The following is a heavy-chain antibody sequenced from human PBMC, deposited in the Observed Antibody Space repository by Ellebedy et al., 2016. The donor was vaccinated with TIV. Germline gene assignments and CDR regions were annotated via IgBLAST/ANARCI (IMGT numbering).Heavy chain of an antibody. V-gene: IGHV1-18*01. Sequence: ASVKVSCKASGYTFTNFGISWVRQAPGQGLEWMGWISVYNGNTNYVQKLQGRVNMTTDTSTNTAYMELRSLTSDDTAVYYCARDSHFDSSGYRMDLDYWGQGTLVTVSS. D-gene: IGHD3-22*01. J-gene: IGHJ4*02. CDR3: ARDSHFDSSGYRMDLDY. CDR1: GYTFTNFG. CDR2: ISVYNGNT.